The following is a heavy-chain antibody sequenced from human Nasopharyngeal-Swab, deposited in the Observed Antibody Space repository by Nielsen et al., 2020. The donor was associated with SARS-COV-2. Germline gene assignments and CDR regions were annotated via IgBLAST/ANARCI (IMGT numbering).Heavy chain of an antibody. CDR3: ARGGYQLLLRNYYYGMDV. J-gene: IGHJ6*02. D-gene: IGHD2-15*01. Sequence: SETLSLTCAVHVGSFSGYYWSWVRQPPGKGLEWIGEVDHPGRTNNNPSLQRRVTMSVDTSKNPFSLTLSSVTAADTAVDYCARGGYQLLLRNYYYGMDVWSQGTTVTGSS. CDR2: VDHPGRT. V-gene: IGHV4-34*01. CDR1: VGSFSGYY.